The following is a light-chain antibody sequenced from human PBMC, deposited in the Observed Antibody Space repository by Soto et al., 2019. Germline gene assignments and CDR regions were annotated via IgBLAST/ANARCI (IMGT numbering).Light chain of an antibody. CDR1: SSDVGGYNY. CDR2: DVT. J-gene: IGLJ1*01. V-gene: IGLV2-14*03. CDR3: SSYTTSNTRQIV. Sequence: SALPRPASGSGSPGRSITISCTGNSSDVGGYNYVSWYQHHPGKAPKLIIYDVTIRPSGVSNPFSGSNSGNTASLTISGLQPEDEADYYCSSYTTSNTRQIVFGTGTKVT.